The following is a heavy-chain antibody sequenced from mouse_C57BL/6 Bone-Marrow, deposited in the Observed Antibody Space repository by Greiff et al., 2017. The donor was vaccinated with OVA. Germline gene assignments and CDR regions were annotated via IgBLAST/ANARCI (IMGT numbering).Heavy chain of an antibody. J-gene: IGHJ4*01. D-gene: IGHD1-1*01. CDR1: GFNIKDDY. Sequence: EVKLVESGAELVRPGASVKLSCTASGFNIKDDYMHWVKQRPEQGLEWIGWIDPENGDTEYASKFQGKATITADTSSNTAYLQLSSLTSEDTAVYYCTRPTVVEDYWGQGTSVTVSS. CDR3: TRPTVVEDY. V-gene: IGHV14-4*01. CDR2: IDPENGDT.